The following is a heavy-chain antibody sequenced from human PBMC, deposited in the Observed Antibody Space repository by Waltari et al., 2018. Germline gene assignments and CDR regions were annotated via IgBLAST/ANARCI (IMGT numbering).Heavy chain of an antibody. D-gene: IGHD4-17*01. CDR1: GFSFGNYA. CDR2: ISGSGGST. V-gene: IGHV3-23*04. CDR3: AKGRTVTTGQAIDR. Sequence: EVQVVESGGRLVQPGGSLRLSCTGSGFSFGNYAMTWFRQAPGKGLGWVSTISGSGGSTYYADSVKGRFTISRDNFKNTLYVQMNSLRVEDTAVYYCAKGRTVTTGQAIDRWGQGTLVTVSS. J-gene: IGHJ5*02.